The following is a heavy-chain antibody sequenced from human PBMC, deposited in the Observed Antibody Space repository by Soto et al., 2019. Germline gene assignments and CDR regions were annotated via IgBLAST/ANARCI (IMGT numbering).Heavy chain of an antibody. V-gene: IGHV3-23*01. Sequence: PGGSLRLSCAASGFTFSSYAMNWVRQAPGKGLEWVSVISGSGGSTYYADSVKGRFTISRDNSKNTLYLQMNSLRAEDTAVYYCAKDGNGSGKKGSYYMDVWGKGITVTVSS. CDR2: ISGSGGST. J-gene: IGHJ6*03. D-gene: IGHD3-10*01. CDR1: GFTFSSYA. CDR3: AKDGNGSGKKGSYYMDV.